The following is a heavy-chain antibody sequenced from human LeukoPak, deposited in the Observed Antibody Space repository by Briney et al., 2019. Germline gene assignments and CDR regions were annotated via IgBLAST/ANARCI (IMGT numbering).Heavy chain of an antibody. D-gene: IGHD6-13*01. J-gene: IGHJ6*03. CDR1: GGSISSYY. V-gene: IGHV4-59*01. CDR3: ARDQSIGIAAAGSPYYYYYYMDV. Sequence: PSETLSLTCTVSGGSISSYYWSWIRQPPGKGLEWIGYIYYSGSTNYNPSLKSRVTISVDTSKNQFSLKLSSVTAADTAVYYCARDQSIGIAAAGSPYYYYYYMDVWGKGTTVTVSS. CDR2: IYYSGST.